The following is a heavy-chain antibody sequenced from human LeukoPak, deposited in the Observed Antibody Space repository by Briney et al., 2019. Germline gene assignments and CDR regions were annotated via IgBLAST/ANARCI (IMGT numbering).Heavy chain of an antibody. CDR1: GFTFSSYA. CDR3: AKGRGTTVTAAANY. CDR2: ISGTGGTT. V-gene: IGHV3-23*01. Sequence: PGGSLRLSCAASGFTFSSYAMSWVRQAPGKGLEWVSTISGTGGTTYYADSVKGRFTISGDNSKNTLFLQFNSLRADDTAVYYCAKGRGTTVTAAANYWGQGTLVTVSS. D-gene: IGHD4-17*01. J-gene: IGHJ4*02.